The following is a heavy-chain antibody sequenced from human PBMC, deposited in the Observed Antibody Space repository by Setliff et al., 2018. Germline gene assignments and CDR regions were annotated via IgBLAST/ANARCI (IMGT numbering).Heavy chain of an antibody. D-gene: IGHD3-3*01. Sequence: PGESLKISCAASGFTFSSYWMHWARQAPGKGLVWVSRINSDGSSTSYADSVKGRFTISRDNAKNTLYLQMNSLRAEDTAVYYCARQFTYYDFWTPATGYYYMDVWGKGTTVTV. CDR2: INSDGSST. V-gene: IGHV3-74*01. CDR3: ARQFTYYDFWTPATGYYYMDV. CDR1: GFTFSSYW. J-gene: IGHJ6*03.